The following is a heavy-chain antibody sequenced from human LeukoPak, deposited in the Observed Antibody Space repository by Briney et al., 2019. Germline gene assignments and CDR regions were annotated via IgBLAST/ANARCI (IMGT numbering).Heavy chain of an antibody. V-gene: IGHV1-69*05. J-gene: IGHJ4*02. CDR2: IIPIFGTA. CDR1: GGTFSSYA. Sequence: SVKVSCKASGGTFSSYAISWVRQAPGQGLEWMGRIIPIFGTANYAQKFQGRVTITTDESTSTAYMELSSLRSEDTAVYYCARGPYYYDSSDYQDYWGQGTLVTVSS. D-gene: IGHD3-22*01. CDR3: ARGPYYYDSSDYQDY.